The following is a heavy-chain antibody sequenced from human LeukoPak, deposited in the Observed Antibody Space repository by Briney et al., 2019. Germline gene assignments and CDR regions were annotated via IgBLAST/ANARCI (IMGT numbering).Heavy chain of an antibody. CDR2: IYHSGST. CDR3: ARGPGEGDERPLDY. V-gene: IGHV4-4*02. Sequence: PSETLSLTCAVSGGSISSSHWWNWVRQPPGKGLEWIGEIYHSGSTNYNPSLKSRVTMSVDESNNQFSLKLSSVTAADTAVYYCARGPGEGDERPLDYRGQGTLVTVSS. CDR1: GGSISSSHW. J-gene: IGHJ4*02. D-gene: IGHD3-10*01.